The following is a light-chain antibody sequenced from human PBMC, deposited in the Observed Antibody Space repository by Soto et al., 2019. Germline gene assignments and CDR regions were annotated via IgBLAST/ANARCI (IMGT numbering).Light chain of an antibody. Sequence: IVLSLSPGALSLSPGERATLSCRASQSVSSSHLAWYQQKPGQAPRLIIYAASTRASGFPARFSGGGSGTECTLTISSLQSEDVAVYYCQQYRNWPRTLGQGTKVDIK. CDR1: QSVSSSH. J-gene: IGKJ1*01. CDR3: QQYRNWPRT. V-gene: IGKV3-15*01. CDR2: AAS.